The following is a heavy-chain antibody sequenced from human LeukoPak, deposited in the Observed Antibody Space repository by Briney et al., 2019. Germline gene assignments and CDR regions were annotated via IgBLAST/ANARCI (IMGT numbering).Heavy chain of an antibody. D-gene: IGHD3-10*01. Sequence: GASVKVSCKVSGYTLSELSMHWVRQAPGKGLEWMGGFDPEDGETVYAQKFQGRVTMTEDTSTDTAYMELSSLRSEDTAVYYCASYYYGSGMFPWGQGTLVTISS. J-gene: IGHJ5*02. CDR1: GYTLSELS. CDR3: ASYYYGSGMFP. V-gene: IGHV1-24*01. CDR2: FDPEDGET.